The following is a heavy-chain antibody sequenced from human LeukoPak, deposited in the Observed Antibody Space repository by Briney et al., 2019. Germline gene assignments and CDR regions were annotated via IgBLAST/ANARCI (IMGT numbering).Heavy chain of an antibody. D-gene: IGHD3-22*01. CDR2: IYYSGST. J-gene: IGHJ3*02. CDR1: GGSISSDY. V-gene: IGHV4-59*01. CDR3: ARRRDYYDSRGNYAFDI. Sequence: ETPSLTCNVSGGSISSDYWTWIRQPPGKGLEWIGNIYYSGSTNYNPSLKSRVTISVDTSKNQFSLKLNSVTAADTAVYYCARRRDYYDSRGNYAFDIWGHGTLVTVSS.